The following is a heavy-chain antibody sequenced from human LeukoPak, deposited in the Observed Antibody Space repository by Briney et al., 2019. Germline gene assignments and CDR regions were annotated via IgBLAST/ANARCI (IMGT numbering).Heavy chain of an antibody. V-gene: IGHV3-23*01. D-gene: IGHD1-7*01. CDR1: GFTFDIYA. CDR2: IYGSGVTT. CDR3: ARGRSGHEGVNYPLEY. Sequence: GGSLRLSCAASGFTFDIYAMNWVRQPPGEGLEWVSTIYGSGVTTRYADSMKGRFTISRDNSKNTLYLQMSSLSAEGTAVYYCARGRSGHEGVNYPLEYWGQGVLVTVSS. J-gene: IGHJ4*02.